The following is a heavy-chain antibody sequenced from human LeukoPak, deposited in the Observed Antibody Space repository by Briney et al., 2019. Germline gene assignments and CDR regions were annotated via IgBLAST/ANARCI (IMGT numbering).Heavy chain of an antibody. J-gene: IGHJ3*02. CDR2: TYIGGDT. V-gene: IGHV4-61*02. CDR3: ARDPRGVKAILGAFDI. D-gene: IGHD2-21*01. Sequence: PSQTLSLTCTASGDSISSGSYLWSWIRQPAGKGLEWIGRTYIGGDTNYNPSLKSRVTISLDTSKNQISLRLSSVTAADTAVYYCARDPRGVKAILGAFDIWGQGTTVTVSS. CDR1: GDSISSGSYL.